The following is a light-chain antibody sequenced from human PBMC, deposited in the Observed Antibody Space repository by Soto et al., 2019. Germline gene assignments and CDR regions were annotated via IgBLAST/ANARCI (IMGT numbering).Light chain of an antibody. J-gene: IGKJ2*01. CDR3: KQYDNSVYT. Sequence: EIVLTQSPGTLSLSPGERATLSCRTSQSLSSSYLAWYQQKPGQAPRLLIYSASSRATGIPDRFSGSGSGTDFTLTINRLEPEDFAVYYCKQYDNSVYTFGQGTRLEIK. CDR2: SAS. V-gene: IGKV3-20*01. CDR1: QSLSSSY.